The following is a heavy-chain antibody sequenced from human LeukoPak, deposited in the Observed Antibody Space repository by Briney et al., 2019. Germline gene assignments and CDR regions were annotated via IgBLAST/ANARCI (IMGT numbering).Heavy chain of an antibody. CDR3: ARENYYYDSSGYYVFDY. CDR1: GFTFSSYA. D-gene: IGHD3-22*01. CDR2: ISGNGGST. Sequence: GGSLRLSCAASGFTFSSYAMHWVRQAPGKGLEYVSAISGNGGSTYYANSVKGRFTISSDNSKNTLYLQMGSLRAEDMAVYYCARENYYYDSSGYYVFDYWGQGTLVTVSS. V-gene: IGHV3-64*01. J-gene: IGHJ4*02.